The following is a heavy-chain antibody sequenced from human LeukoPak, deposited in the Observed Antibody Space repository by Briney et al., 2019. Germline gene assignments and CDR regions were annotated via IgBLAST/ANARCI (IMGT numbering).Heavy chain of an antibody. CDR3: AKDMNEVVTAFFDY. J-gene: IGHJ4*02. V-gene: IGHV3-48*04. CDR2: ISSSSSTI. D-gene: IGHD2-21*02. Sequence: GGSLRLSCAASGFTFSSYSMNWVRQAPGKGLEWVSYISSSSSTIYYADSVKGRFTISRDNAKNSLYLQMNSLRAEDTALYYCAKDMNEVVTAFFDYWGQGTLVTVSS. CDR1: GFTFSSYS.